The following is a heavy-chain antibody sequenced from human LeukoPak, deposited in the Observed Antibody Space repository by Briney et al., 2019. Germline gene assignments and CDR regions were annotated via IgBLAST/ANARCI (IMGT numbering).Heavy chain of an antibody. CDR3: ARDNPTSPNPSHYGDYVPFDY. V-gene: IGHV1-18*01. CDR2: ISTYTANT. Sequence: ASVKVSCKASGYTFTNYAITWVRQAPGQGLEWMGWISTYTANTKYAQNFQGRVTMTTDTSTSTAYMELRNLRSDDTAMYYCARDNPTSPNPSHYGDYVPFDYWGQGTLVTVSS. CDR1: GYTFTNYA. J-gene: IGHJ4*02. D-gene: IGHD4-17*01.